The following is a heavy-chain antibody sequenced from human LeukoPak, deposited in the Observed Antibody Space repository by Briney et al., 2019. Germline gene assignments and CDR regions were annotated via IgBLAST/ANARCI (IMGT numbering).Heavy chain of an antibody. CDR3: AKDLVSIVVVPAAVLYYGMDV. CDR2: IRYDGSNK. CDR1: GFTFSSYG. Sequence: GGSLRLSCAASGFTFSSYGMHWVRQAPGKGLEWVAFIRYDGSNKYYADSAKGRFTISRDNSKNTLYLQMNSLRAEDTAVYYCAKDLVSIVVVPAAVLYYGMDVWGQGTTVTVSS. D-gene: IGHD2-2*01. V-gene: IGHV3-30*02. J-gene: IGHJ6*02.